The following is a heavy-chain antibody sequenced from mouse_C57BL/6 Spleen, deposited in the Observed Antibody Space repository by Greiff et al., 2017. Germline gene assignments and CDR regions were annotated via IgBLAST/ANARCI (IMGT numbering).Heavy chain of an antibody. CDR2: IYPRDGST. V-gene: IGHV1-85*01. J-gene: IGHJ4*01. CDR3: ARKDYYGSSYVDYYAMDD. CDR1: GYTFTSYD. Sequence: QVHVKQSGPELVKPGASVKLSCKASGYTFTSYDINWVKQRPGQGLEWIGWIYPRDGSTKYNEKFKGKATLTVDTSSSTAYIELQRLTSEDSAVYFCARKDYYGSSYVDYYAMDDWGQGASVTVSS. D-gene: IGHD1-1*01.